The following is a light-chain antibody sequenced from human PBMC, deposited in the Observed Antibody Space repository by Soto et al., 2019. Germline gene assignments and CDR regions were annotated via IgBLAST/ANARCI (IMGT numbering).Light chain of an antibody. Sequence: MVLTQSPGTMPLSPGERATLSCRASQSVSSSYLYWYQQKPGQAPRLLIYGASSRATGIPDRFSGSGSWTDFTLTIRRLEPEDFAVYYCQQYGSSPLTLGGGTKVEIK. CDR1: QSVSSSY. J-gene: IGKJ4*01. V-gene: IGKV3-20*01. CDR2: GAS. CDR3: QQYGSSPLT.